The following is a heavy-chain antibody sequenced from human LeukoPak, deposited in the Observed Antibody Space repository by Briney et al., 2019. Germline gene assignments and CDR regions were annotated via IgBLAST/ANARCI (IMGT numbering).Heavy chain of an antibody. Sequence: GASAKVSCKASGYTFTSYGISWVRQAPGQGLEWMGWISAYNGNTNYAQKLQGRVTMTTDTSTSTAYMELRSLRSDDTAVYYCARDRPSSWTIPPDYWGQGTLVTVSS. V-gene: IGHV1-18*01. CDR2: ISAYNGNT. D-gene: IGHD6-13*01. J-gene: IGHJ4*02. CDR1: GYTFTSYG. CDR3: ARDRPSSWTIPPDY.